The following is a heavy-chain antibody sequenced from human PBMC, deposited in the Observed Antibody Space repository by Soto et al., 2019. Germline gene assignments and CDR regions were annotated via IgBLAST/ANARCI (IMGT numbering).Heavy chain of an antibody. V-gene: IGHV3-9*01. Sequence: EVQLVESGGGLVQPGRSLRLSCAASGFTFDNYAMHWVRQAPGKGLEWVSGISWNGASVVYADSVKGRFTVSRDNAKNSLYLQMTRLRGADTAIYFCAKTNTAWYYPPLDYWGQGTLVTVSS. CDR2: ISWNGASV. CDR1: GFTFDNYA. J-gene: IGHJ4*02. CDR3: AKTNTAWYYPPLDY. D-gene: IGHD1-7*01.